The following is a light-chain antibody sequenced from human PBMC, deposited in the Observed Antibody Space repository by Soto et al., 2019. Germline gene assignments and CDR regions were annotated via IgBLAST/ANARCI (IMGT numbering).Light chain of an antibody. CDR1: SSDVGAYNS. J-gene: IGLJ2*01. CDR3: SSYATARTLL. Sequence: QSALTQPVSVSGAPGQSLTISCTGTSSDVGAYNSVSWYQHHPGKAPKLMIYDVNNRPSEVSNRFSASKSGNTASLTISGLQAEDEADHYCSSYATARTLLFGGGTKVTVL. CDR2: DVN. V-gene: IGLV2-14*03.